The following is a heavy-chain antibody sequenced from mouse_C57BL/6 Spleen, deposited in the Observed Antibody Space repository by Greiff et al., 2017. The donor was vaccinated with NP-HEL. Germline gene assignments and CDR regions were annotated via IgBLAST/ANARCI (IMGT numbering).Heavy chain of an antibody. CDR2: IHPNSGST. J-gene: IGHJ3*01. D-gene: IGHD2-3*01. CDR3: ARSGDGYYEVFAY. V-gene: IGHV1-64*01. Sequence: VQLQQPGAELVKPGASVKLSCKASGYTFTSYWMHWVKQRPGQGIEWIGMIHPNSGSTNYNEKFKCKATLTVDKSYSTAYMQLSSLTSVDSAVYYFARSGDGYYEVFAYWGRGTLVTVSA. CDR1: GYTFTSYW.